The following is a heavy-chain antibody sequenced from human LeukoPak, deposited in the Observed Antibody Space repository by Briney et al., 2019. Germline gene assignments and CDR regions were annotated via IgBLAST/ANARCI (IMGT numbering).Heavy chain of an antibody. J-gene: IGHJ5*02. V-gene: IGHV4-59*01. CDR1: GGCISSYY. CDR3: ARHLGYCSSTGCNSWFAP. CDR2: IYYSGNT. Sequence: KPSETLSLTCIVSGGCISSYYWSWIRQPPGKGLEWIGYIYYSGNTNYNPSLKSRVTMSVDTSKNQFSLKLRSVTAADTAVYYCARHLGYCSSTGCNSWFAPWGQGTLVTVSS. D-gene: IGHD2-2*02.